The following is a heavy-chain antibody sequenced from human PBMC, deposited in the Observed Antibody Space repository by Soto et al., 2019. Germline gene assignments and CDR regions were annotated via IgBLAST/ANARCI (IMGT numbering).Heavy chain of an antibody. CDR1: GFTFSSYA. CDR2: ISYDGSNK. D-gene: IGHD3-3*01. Sequence: GGSLRLSCAASGFTFSSYAMHWVRQAPGKGLEWVAVISYDGSNKYYADSVKGRFTISRDNSKNTLYLQMNSLRAEDTAVYYCARDATYYDFWSGFNYGMDVWGQGTTVTVS. V-gene: IGHV3-30-3*01. J-gene: IGHJ6*02. CDR3: ARDATYYDFWSGFNYGMDV.